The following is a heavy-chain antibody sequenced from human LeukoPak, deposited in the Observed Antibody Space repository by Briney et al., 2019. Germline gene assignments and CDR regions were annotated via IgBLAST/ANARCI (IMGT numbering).Heavy chain of an antibody. CDR1: GFTFDDYA. CDR2: ISWHGANI. Sequence: PGRSLRLSCAASGFTFDDYAMHWVRQAPGKGLEWVSSISWHGANIAYADSVKGRFTISRDNARNSLYLQMNSLRAEDMALYYCARDRISWGSSNSAEAFDIWGQGTMVTVSS. J-gene: IGHJ3*02. V-gene: IGHV3-9*03. CDR3: ARDRISWGSSNSAEAFDI. D-gene: IGHD6-13*01.